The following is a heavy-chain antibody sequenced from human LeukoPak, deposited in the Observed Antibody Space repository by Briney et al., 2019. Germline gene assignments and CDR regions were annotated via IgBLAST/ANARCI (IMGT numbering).Heavy chain of an antibody. CDR1: GGSISSGSYY. CDR3: ARDSGIAARHHDALDI. Sequence: PSQTLSLTCTVSGGSISSGSYYWSWIRQPAGKGLEWIGRIYTSGSTNYNPSLKSRVTISVDTSKNQFSLKLSSVTAADTAVYYCARDSGIAARHHDALDIWGQGTMVTVSS. J-gene: IGHJ3*02. D-gene: IGHD6-6*01. V-gene: IGHV4-61*02. CDR2: IYTSGST.